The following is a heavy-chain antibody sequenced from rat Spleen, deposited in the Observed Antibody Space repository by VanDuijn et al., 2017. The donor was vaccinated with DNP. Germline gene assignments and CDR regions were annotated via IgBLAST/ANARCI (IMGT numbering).Heavy chain of an antibody. V-gene: IGHV5-7*01. Sequence: EVQLVESGGGLVQPGRSLKLSCVASGFTFSNYYMAWVRLVPTKGLEWVATISYDGSGTYYRDSVKGRFTISRDNAKSTLYLQMDSLRSEDTATYYCARHRPIGTTAGVMDAWGQGASVTVSS. CDR1: GFTFSNYY. D-gene: IGHD1-5*01. CDR3: ARHRPIGTTAGVMDA. CDR2: ISYDGSGT. J-gene: IGHJ4*01.